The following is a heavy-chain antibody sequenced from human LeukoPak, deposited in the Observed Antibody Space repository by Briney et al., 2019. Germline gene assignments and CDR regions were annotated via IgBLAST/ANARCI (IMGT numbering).Heavy chain of an antibody. CDR3: ARDPAILRYFDWLSSYYYGMDV. Sequence: VASVKVSCTASGYTFTSYGISWVRQAPGQGLEWMGWISAYNGNTNYAQKLQGRVTMTTDTSTSTAYMELRSLRSDDTAVYYCARDPAILRYFDWLSSYYYGMDVWGQGTTVTVSS. J-gene: IGHJ6*02. CDR2: ISAYNGNT. D-gene: IGHD3-9*01. CDR1: GYTFTSYG. V-gene: IGHV1-18*01.